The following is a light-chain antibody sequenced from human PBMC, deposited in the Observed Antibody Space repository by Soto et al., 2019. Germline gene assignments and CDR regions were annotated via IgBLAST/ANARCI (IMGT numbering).Light chain of an antibody. V-gene: IGKV1-39*01. Sequence: DIQMSQSPSSLSASVGDRVTITCRASQNISKYVNWYQQKLGKAPKLLSYAASSLQSGVPSRFSGSGSWTDCTRTISRLQPEDFATYYCQQSYSTPITFGQGTRLEIK. CDR2: AAS. CDR1: QNISKY. J-gene: IGKJ5*01. CDR3: QQSYSTPIT.